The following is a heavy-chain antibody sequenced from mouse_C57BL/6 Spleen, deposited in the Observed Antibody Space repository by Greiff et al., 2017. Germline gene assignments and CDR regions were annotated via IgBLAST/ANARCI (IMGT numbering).Heavy chain of an antibody. D-gene: IGHD3-3*01. CDR3: ARGDSNRDFDY. CDR1: GYTFTNYW. J-gene: IGHJ2*01. CDR2: IYPGGGYT. V-gene: IGHV1-63*01. Sequence: QVHVKQSGAELVRPGTSVKMSCKASGYTFTNYWIGWAKQRPGHGLEWIGDIYPGGGYTNYNEKFKGKATLTADKSSSTAYMQFSSLTSEDSAIYYCARGDSNRDFDYWGQGTTLTVSS.